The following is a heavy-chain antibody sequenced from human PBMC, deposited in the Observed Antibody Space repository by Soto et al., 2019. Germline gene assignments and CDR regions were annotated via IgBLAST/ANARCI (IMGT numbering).Heavy chain of an antibody. D-gene: IGHD4-17*01. CDR3: ARVLHRLGAFDI. CDR2: IYYNGGT. Sequence: SETLSLTCTVSGGSISSGGYYWSWIRQHPGKGLECIGYIYYNGGTYYNPSLKSRVTISGDTSKSQFSLNLSSVTAADTAVYYCARVLHRLGAFDIWGQGTMVT. V-gene: IGHV4-31*03. CDR1: GGSISSGGYY. J-gene: IGHJ3*02.